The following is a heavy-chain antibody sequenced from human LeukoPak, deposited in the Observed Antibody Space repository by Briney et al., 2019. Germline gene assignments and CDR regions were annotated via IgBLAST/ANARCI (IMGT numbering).Heavy chain of an antibody. CDR1: GASISSGSNY. CDR2: IYSSGST. Sequence: PSETLSLTCSVSGASISSGSNYWGWIRQPPGKTLEWIGSIYSSGSTYYNPSLKSRVIIIIDTPKNHFSLTLSSVTAADTAVYYCARGSRFGVVGRDAFDIWGQGAVVTVSS. D-gene: IGHD3-3*01. V-gene: IGHV4-39*07. J-gene: IGHJ3*02. CDR3: ARGSRFGVVGRDAFDI.